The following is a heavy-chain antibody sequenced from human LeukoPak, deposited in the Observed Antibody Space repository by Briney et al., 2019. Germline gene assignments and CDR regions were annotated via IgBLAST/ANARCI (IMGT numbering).Heavy chain of an antibody. CDR1: GYTFTSYY. V-gene: IGHV1-46*01. CDR2: INPSGGST. CDR3: ARAQAWDSSDPNWFDP. D-gene: IGHD6-19*01. J-gene: IGHJ5*02. Sequence: ASVKVSCKASGYTFTSYYMHWVRQAPGQGLEWMGIINPSGGSTSYAQKFQGRVTMTRDTSTSIVYMELSSLRSEDTAVYYRARAQAWDSSDPNWFDPWGQGTLVTVSS.